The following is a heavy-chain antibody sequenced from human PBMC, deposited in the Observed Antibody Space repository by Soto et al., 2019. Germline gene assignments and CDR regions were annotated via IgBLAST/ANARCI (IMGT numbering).Heavy chain of an antibody. CDR2: ISSSGRTI. CDR3: ARGLYYYDSSGYWGY. D-gene: IGHD3-22*01. CDR1: GFTFSTYA. V-gene: IGHV3-48*02. J-gene: IGHJ4*02. Sequence: PGGSLRLSCASSGFTFSTYAMAWVRQAPGKGLEWVSDISSSGRTIYYADSVKGRFTISRDNAKNSLYLQMNSLRDEDTAVYYCARGLYYYDSSGYWGYWGQGTLVTVSS.